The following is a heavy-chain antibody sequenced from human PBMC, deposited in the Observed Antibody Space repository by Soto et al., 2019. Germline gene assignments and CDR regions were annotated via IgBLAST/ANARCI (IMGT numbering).Heavy chain of an antibody. Sequence: EVQLVESGGGLVQPGGSLRLSCTASGFAFSHYWMHWVRQAPGKGLMWVSRINGDGSATTYADSVKGRFTISRDNATNTLYLQMNSLRAEDTAVYYCVRSDWFDPWGQGTLVTVSS. J-gene: IGHJ5*02. CDR1: GFAFSHYW. V-gene: IGHV3-74*01. CDR2: INGDGSAT. CDR3: VRSDWFDP.